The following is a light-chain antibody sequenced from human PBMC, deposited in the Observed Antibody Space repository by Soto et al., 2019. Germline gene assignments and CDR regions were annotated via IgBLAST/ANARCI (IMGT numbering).Light chain of an antibody. CDR3: CSYAGSYTYYV. V-gene: IGLV2-11*01. CDR1: SSDVGGYNY. Sequence: QSALTQPRSVSGSPGQSVTISCTGTSSDVGGYNYVSWYQQHPGKAPKLMIYDVSKRPSGVPDRFPGSKSGNTASLTISGLQAEDEADYYCCSYAGSYTYYVFGTGTEVTVL. J-gene: IGLJ1*01. CDR2: DVS.